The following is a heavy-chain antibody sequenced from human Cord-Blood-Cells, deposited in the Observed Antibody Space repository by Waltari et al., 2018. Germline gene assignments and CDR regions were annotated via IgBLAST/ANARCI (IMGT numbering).Heavy chain of an antibody. CDR3: ASPPPIVVVPAAISWYFDL. CDR1: GGTFSSYA. D-gene: IGHD2-2*01. Sequence: QVQLVQSGAEVKKPGSSVKVSCKASGGTFSSYAISWVRQAPGHGLEWMGGISPIVGTANSAQKFQGRVTITADESTSTAYMELSSLRSEDTAVYYCASPPPIVVVPAAISWYFDLWGRGTLVTVSS. J-gene: IGHJ2*01. V-gene: IGHV1-69*01. CDR2: ISPIVGTA.